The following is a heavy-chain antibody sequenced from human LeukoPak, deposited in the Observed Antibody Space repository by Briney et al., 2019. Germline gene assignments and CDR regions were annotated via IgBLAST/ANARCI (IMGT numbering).Heavy chain of an antibody. CDR3: ARDLFAVTNY. CDR1: GGSISGSSYY. D-gene: IGHD4-17*01. CDR2: IYYSGST. V-gene: IGHV4-39*07. Sequence: SETLSLTCTVSGGSISGSSYYWGWIRQPPGKGLEWIGSIYYSGSTYYNPSLKSRVTISVDTSKNQFSLKLSSVTAADTAVYYCARDLFAVTNYWGQGTLVTVSS. J-gene: IGHJ4*02.